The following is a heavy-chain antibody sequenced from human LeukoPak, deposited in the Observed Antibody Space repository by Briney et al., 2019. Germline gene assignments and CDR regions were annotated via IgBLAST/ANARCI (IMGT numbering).Heavy chain of an antibody. Sequence: GESLKISCKGSGYSFTSNWIGWVRQMPGKGLEWMGIIYPDDSDTRYSPSFQGQVTISADKSISTAYLQWSSLKASGTAMYYCARKAHSYGLSWTYFDYWGQGTLVTVSS. J-gene: IGHJ4*02. V-gene: IGHV5-51*01. D-gene: IGHD5-18*01. CDR3: ARKAHSYGLSWTYFDY. CDR1: GYSFTSNW. CDR2: IYPDDSDT.